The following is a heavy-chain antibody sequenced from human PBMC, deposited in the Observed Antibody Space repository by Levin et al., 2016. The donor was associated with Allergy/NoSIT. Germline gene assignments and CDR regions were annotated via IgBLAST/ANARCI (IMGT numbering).Heavy chain of an antibody. V-gene: IGHV3-66*02. CDR3: ARGIVGSTTAFGY. CDR1: GFSVSSSY. Sequence: GESLKISCAASGFSVSSSYMSWVRQAPGTGLEWVSVIYSGGATYYADSVKGRFTISRDNSKNTLYLQMNSLRVEDTAVYYCARGIVGSTTAFGYWGQGTLVTVSS. J-gene: IGHJ4*02. CDR2: IYSGGAT. D-gene: IGHD1-26*01.